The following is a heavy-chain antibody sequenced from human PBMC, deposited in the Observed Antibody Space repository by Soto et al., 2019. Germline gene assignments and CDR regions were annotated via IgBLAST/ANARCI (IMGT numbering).Heavy chain of an antibody. D-gene: IGHD3-22*01. CDR3: ATGKQTYYYDSSGPKDAFDI. J-gene: IGHJ3*02. Sequence: ASVKGSCKVSGYTLTEVSMHWVRQATGKGLEWMGGFDPEDGETIYAQKFQGRVTMTEDTSTNTAYMELSSLRSEDTAVYYCATGKQTYYYDSSGPKDAFDIWGQGTMVTVSS. CDR1: GYTLTEVS. V-gene: IGHV1-24*01. CDR2: FDPEDGET.